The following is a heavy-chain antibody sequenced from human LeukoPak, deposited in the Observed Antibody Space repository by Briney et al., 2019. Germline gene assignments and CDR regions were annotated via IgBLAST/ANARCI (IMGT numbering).Heavy chain of an antibody. CDR3: ARDPREVYYGMDV. CDR2: INPNSGGT. V-gene: IGHV1-2*02. Sequence: ASVKVSCKASGYTFTGYYMPWVRQAPGQGLEWMGWINPNSGGTNYAQKFQGRVTMTRDTSISTAYMELSRLRSDDTAVYYCARDPREVYYGMDVWGQGTTVTVSS. CDR1: GYTFTGYY. J-gene: IGHJ6*02.